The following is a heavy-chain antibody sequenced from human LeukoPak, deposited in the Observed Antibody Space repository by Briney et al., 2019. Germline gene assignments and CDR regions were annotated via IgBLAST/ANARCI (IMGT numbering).Heavy chain of an antibody. V-gene: IGHV4-34*01. CDR2: INHSGST. CDR1: GGSFSGYY. Sequence: SETLSLTCAVYGGSFSGYYWSWIRQPPGKGLEWIGEINHSGSTNYNPSLKSRVTISVDTSKNQFSLKLSSVTAADTAVYYCARRGCSGGSCYRIAAFDIWGQGTMVTDSS. CDR3: ARRGCSGGSCYRIAAFDI. D-gene: IGHD2-15*01. J-gene: IGHJ3*02.